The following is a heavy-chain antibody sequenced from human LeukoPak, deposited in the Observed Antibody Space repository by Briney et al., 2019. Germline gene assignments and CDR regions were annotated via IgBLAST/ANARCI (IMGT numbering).Heavy chain of an antibody. CDR1: GGSISSGSYY. D-gene: IGHD1-26*01. V-gene: IGHV4-61*02. J-gene: IGHJ4*02. CDR2: IYTSGST. CDR3: ARGVSGRTYYFDY. Sequence: SETLSLTCTVSGGSISSGSYYWSWIRQPAGTGLEWIGRIYTSGSTNYNPSLKSRVTISVDTSKNQFSLKLNSVTAADTAVYYCARGVSGRTYYFDYWGQGTLVTVSS.